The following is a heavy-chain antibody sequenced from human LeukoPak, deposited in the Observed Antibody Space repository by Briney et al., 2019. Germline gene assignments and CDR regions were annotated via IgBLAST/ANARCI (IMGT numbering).Heavy chain of an antibody. CDR1: GGTFSSYA. CDR3: ARDYGDTAIPSY. V-gene: IGHV1-69*01. J-gene: IGHJ4*02. CDR2: IIPIFGTA. D-gene: IGHD5-18*01. Sequence: ASVKVSCKASGGTFSSYAISWVRQAPGQGLEWMGGIIPIFGTANYAQKFQGRVTITADESTSTAYMELSSLRSEDTAVYYCARDYGDTAIPSYWGQGTLVTVSS.